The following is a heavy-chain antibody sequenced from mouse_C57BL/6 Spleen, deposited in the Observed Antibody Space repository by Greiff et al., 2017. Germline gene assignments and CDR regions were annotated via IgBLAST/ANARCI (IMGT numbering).Heavy chain of an antibody. J-gene: IGHJ3*01. CDR3: AIGLGFFAY. V-gene: IGHV5-4*01. D-gene: IGHD2-2*01. Sequence: EVQLVESGGGLVKPGGSLKLSCAASGFTFSSYAMSWVRQTPEKRLEWVATISDGGSYTYYPDNVKGRFTISRDNAKNNLYLQMSHLKSEDTAMYYCAIGLGFFAYWGQGTLVTVSA. CDR1: GFTFSSYA. CDR2: ISDGGSYT.